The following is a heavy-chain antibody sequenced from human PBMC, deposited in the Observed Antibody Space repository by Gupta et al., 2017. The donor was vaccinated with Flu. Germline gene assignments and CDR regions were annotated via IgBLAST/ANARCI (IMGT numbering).Heavy chain of an antibody. CDR2: ISYDGSNK. CDR3: AKALKHCSSTSCLLKYYYYGMDV. Sequence: QVQLVESGGGVVQPGRSLRLSCAASGFTFSSYGMPWFRQAPGKGLEWVAVISYDGSNKYYADSVKGRFTISRDNSKNTLYLQMNSLRAEDTAVYYCAKALKHCSSTSCLLKYYYYGMDVWGQGTTVTVSS. D-gene: IGHD2-2*01. J-gene: IGHJ6*02. V-gene: IGHV3-30*18. CDR1: GFTFSSYG.